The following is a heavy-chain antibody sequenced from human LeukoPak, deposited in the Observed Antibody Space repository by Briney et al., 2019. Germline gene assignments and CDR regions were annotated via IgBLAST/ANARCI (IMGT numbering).Heavy chain of an antibody. CDR2: FDPEDGET. J-gene: IGHJ4*02. CDR1: GYTLTELS. V-gene: IGHV1-24*01. CDR3: ATLAYYYDSSGYYGYYFDY. Sequence: ASVKVSCKVSGYTLTELSMHWVRQAPGKGLEWMGGFDPEDGETIYAQKFQGRVTMTEDTSTDTAYMELSSLRSEDTAVYYCATLAYYYDSSGYYGYYFDYWGQGTLVTVSP. D-gene: IGHD3-22*01.